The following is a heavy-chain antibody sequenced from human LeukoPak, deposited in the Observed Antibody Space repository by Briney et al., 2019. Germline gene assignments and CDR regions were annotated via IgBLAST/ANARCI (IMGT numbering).Heavy chain of an antibody. CDR2: ISAYNGNT. CDR3: ATDHFAF. V-gene: IGHV1-18*01. Sequence: ASVKVSCKTSGYTFTNYGITWVRQAPGQGLEWMGWISAYNGNTNYAQKLQGRVTMTTDTSTSTAYMELGSLRSEDTAVYYCATDHFAFWGQGTLVTVSS. J-gene: IGHJ4*02. CDR1: GYTFTNYG.